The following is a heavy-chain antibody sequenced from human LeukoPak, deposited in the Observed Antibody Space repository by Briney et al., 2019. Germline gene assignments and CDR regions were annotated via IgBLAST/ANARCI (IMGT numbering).Heavy chain of an antibody. CDR1: GGSISSSSYY. J-gene: IGHJ4*02. D-gene: IGHD3-9*01. CDR3: ARGRSVDILTGSPRILYFDY. CDR2: IYYSGST. V-gene: IGHV4-39*07. Sequence: SETLSLTCTVSGGSISSSSYYWGWIRQPPGKGLEWIGSIYYSGSTYYNPSLKSRVTISVDTSKNQFSLKLSSVTAADTAVYYCARGRSVDILTGSPRILYFDYWGQGTLVTVSS.